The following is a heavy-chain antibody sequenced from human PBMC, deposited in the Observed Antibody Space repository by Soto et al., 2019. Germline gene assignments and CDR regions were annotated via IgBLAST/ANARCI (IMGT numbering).Heavy chain of an antibody. J-gene: IGHJ6*02. CDR2: IYWDDDK. D-gene: IGHD3-10*01. Sequence: SGPTLVNPTQTLTLTCTFSGFSLSTSGVGVGWIRQPPGKALEWLALIYWDDDKRYSPSLKSRLTITKDTSKNQVVLTMTNMDPVDTATYYCAHTLGESYYYYYGMDVWGQGATVTVSS. CDR1: GFSLSTSGVG. CDR3: AHTLGESYYYYYGMDV. V-gene: IGHV2-5*02.